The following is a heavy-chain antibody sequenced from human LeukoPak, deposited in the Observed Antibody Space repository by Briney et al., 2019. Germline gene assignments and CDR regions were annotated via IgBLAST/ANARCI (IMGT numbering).Heavy chain of an antibody. Sequence: SETLSLTCTVSGGSISSDYWSWIRQPPGKGLECIGYIYYRGSTNYSPSLRSRVTISVDTSKNQFSLRLSSVTAADTAMYYCARAYGSGTDRFFDLWGRGTLVTVSS. J-gene: IGHJ2*01. CDR2: IYYRGST. D-gene: IGHD3-10*01. CDR1: GGSISSDY. V-gene: IGHV4-59*08. CDR3: ARAYGSGTDRFFDL.